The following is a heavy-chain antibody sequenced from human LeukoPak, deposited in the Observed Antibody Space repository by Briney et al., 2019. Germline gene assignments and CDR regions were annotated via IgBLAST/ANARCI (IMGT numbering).Heavy chain of an antibody. D-gene: IGHD6-19*01. V-gene: IGHV3-30*18. Sequence: PGGSLRLSCAASGFTFSSYGMHWVRQAPGKGLEWVAVISYDGSNKYYADSVKGRFTISRDNSKNTLYLQMNSLRAEDTAVYYCAKDSLSMYSSGHHFDYWGQGTLVTVSS. J-gene: IGHJ4*02. CDR3: AKDSLSMYSSGHHFDY. CDR1: GFTFSSYG. CDR2: ISYDGSNK.